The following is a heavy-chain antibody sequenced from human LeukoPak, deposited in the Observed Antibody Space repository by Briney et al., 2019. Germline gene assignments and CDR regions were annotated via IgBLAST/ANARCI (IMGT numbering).Heavy chain of an antibody. D-gene: IGHD5-18*01. CDR2: ISYDGSNK. CDR3: ARGVVDYGYGFDY. CDR1: GFTFSSYA. J-gene: IGHJ4*02. V-gene: IGHV3-30*14. Sequence: GGSLRLSCAASGFTFSSYAMHWVRQAPGKGLEWVAVISYDGSNKYYADSVKGRFTISRENAKNSLYLQMNSLRAGDTAVYYCARGVVDYGYGFDYWGQGTLVTVSS.